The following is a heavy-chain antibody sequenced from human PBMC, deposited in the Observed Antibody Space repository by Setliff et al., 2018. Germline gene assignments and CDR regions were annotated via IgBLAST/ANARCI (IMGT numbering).Heavy chain of an antibody. CDR3: ARALILGWPRDYWYFDL. V-gene: IGHV4-31*03. Sequence: LSLTCTVSGGSISSGGYYWSRIRQHPGKGLEWIGYIYYSGSTYYNPSLKSRVTISVDTSKNQFSLKLSSVTAADTAVYYCARALILGWPRDYWYFDLWGRGTLVTVSS. CDR2: IYYSGST. D-gene: IGHD7-27*01. CDR1: GGSISSGGYY. J-gene: IGHJ2*01.